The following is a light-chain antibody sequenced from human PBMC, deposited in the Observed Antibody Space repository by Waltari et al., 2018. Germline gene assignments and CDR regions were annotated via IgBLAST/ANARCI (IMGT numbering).Light chain of an antibody. CDR2: QDS. Sequence: SYELTQPPSVSVSPGQTASITCSGDKLGDKYACWYQQKPGQSPVLVIYQDSKRPSGIPGRFSGPNSGNTATLTLSGTQAMDEADYYCQAWDSSTAVFGTGTKVTVL. V-gene: IGLV3-1*01. J-gene: IGLJ1*01. CDR1: KLGDKY. CDR3: QAWDSSTAV.